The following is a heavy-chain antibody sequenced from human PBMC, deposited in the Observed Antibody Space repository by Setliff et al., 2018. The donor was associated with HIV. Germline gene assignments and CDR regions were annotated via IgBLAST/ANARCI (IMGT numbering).Heavy chain of an antibody. CDR3: VRERRWLQEYYYYMDV. D-gene: IGHD3-16*01. CDR2: IYPTGSS. CDR1: GGSMSSYY. Sequence: SETLSLTCTVSGGSMSSYYWSWIRQPAGKGLEWIGRIYPTGSSNYNPSLRSRVTMSVDTSKNQFSLKLSSVTAADTAVYYCVRERRWLQEYYYYMDVWGNGTTVTVSS. V-gene: IGHV4-4*07. J-gene: IGHJ6*04.